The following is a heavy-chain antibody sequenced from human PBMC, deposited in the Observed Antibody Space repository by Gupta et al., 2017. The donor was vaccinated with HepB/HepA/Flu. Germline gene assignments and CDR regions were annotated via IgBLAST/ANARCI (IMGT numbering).Heavy chain of an antibody. D-gene: IGHD2-2*02. CDR1: GGSISSYY. V-gene: IGHV4-4*07. CDR2: IYTSGST. CDR3: ARDLVDLVVVPAAIQYYYYYMDV. Sequence: QVQLQESGPGLVKPSETLSLTCTVSGGSISSYYWSWIRQPAGKGLEWIGRIYTSGSTNYNPSLKSRVTMSVDTSKNQFSLKLSSVTAADTAVYYCARDLVDLVVVPAAIQYYYYYMDVWGKGTTVTVSS. J-gene: IGHJ6*03.